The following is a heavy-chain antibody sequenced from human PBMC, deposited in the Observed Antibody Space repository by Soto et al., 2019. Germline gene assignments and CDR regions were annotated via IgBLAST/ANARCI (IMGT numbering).Heavy chain of an antibody. Sequence: EVQLVESGGGLVQPGGSLRLSCAASGFTFADYYMDWVRQVPGKGLEWVGRTRNRANSYAPEYAPSVKGRFTISRDDSKDSTYLQMNSLKIEDTAVYYCARDTGGSYDYWGQGALVTVSS. V-gene: IGHV3-72*01. J-gene: IGHJ4*02. CDR1: GFTFADYY. D-gene: IGHD1-26*01. CDR2: TRNRANSYAP. CDR3: ARDTGGSYDY.